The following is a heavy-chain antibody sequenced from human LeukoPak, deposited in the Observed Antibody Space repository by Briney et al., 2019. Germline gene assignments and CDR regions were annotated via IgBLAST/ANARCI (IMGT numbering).Heavy chain of an antibody. Sequence: SETLSLTCTVSGYSISSGYYWGWIRQPPGKGLEWIGSIYHSGSTYYNPSLKSRVTISVDTSKNQFSLKLSSVTAADTAVYYCARAPLYYDILTGYFRTLFDYWGQGTLVTVSS. D-gene: IGHD3-9*01. V-gene: IGHV4-38-2*02. CDR2: IYHSGST. J-gene: IGHJ4*02. CDR1: GYSISSGYY. CDR3: ARAPLYYDILTGYFRTLFDY.